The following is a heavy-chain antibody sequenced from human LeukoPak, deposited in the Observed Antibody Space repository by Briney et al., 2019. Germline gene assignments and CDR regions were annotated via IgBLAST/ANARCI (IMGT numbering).Heavy chain of an antibody. Sequence: SETLSLTCAVSGYSISSGYYWGWIRQPPGKGLEWIGSIYHSGSTYYNPSLKSRVTISVDTSKNQFSLKLNSVTAADTAVYYCARHERGYDFWSGYFLDYWGQGTLVTVSS. D-gene: IGHD3-3*01. CDR2: IYHSGST. V-gene: IGHV4-38-2*01. J-gene: IGHJ4*02. CDR1: GYSISSGYY. CDR3: ARHERGYDFWSGYFLDY.